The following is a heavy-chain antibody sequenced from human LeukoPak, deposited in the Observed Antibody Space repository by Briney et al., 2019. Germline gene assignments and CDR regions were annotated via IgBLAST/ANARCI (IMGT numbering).Heavy chain of an antibody. CDR3: ARVRGSGLDY. Sequence: GGSLRLSCAASGFTFSSYSMNWVRQAPGKGLEWVSYISSSSSTIYYADSVKGRFTISRDNAKNSLYLQMNSLRAEDTAVYYCARVRGSGLDYWGQGTLVTVSS. D-gene: IGHD3-10*01. J-gene: IGHJ4*02. V-gene: IGHV3-48*01. CDR2: ISSSSSTI. CDR1: GFTFSSYS.